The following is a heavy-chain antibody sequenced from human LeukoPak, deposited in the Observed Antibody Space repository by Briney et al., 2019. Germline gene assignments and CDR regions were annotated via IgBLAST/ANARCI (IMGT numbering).Heavy chain of an antibody. D-gene: IGHD1-14*01. V-gene: IGHV3-9*01. CDR1: GFTFGDYA. J-gene: IGHJ6*03. Sequence: PGRSLRFSCAASGFTFGDYAMHWVRQARGKGLEWVSGISWNSGSIGYADSVKGRFTISRDNAKNSLYLQMNSLRAEDTALYYCAKDRKDYYYYYMDVWGKGTTVTVSS. CDR3: AKDRKDYYYYYMDV. CDR2: ISWNSGSI.